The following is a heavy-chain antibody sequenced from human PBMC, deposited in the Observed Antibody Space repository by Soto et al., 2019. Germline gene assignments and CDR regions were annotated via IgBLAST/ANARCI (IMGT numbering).Heavy chain of an antibody. CDR1: GFTFSDFG. Sequence: GGSLRLSCEASGFTFSDFGVAWVRQIPGKGLEWVSTVNFDGGNTHYADSVQGRFTISRDNSKDTLYLQMGSLRAEDTAIYYCAKDAGNEDSLFDYWGQGTLVTVSS. CDR2: VNFDGGNT. J-gene: IGHJ4*02. CDR3: AKDAGNEDSLFDY. V-gene: IGHV3-23*01. D-gene: IGHD4-4*01.